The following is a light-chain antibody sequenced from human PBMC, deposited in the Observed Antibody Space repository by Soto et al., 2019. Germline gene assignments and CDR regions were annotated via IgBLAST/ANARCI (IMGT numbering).Light chain of an antibody. CDR1: SSDVGNYDR. CDR3: GSYTTSTARFV. V-gene: IGLV2-18*02. Sequence: QSVLTQPPSLSGSPGQSVTIPCTGTSSDVGNYDRVSWYHQAPGTAPKLMIYEVSNRPSGAPDRFSGSKSGNTASLSISGLQAEEEVNYSGGSYTTSTARFVFGPGTKVTV. CDR2: EVS. J-gene: IGLJ1*01.